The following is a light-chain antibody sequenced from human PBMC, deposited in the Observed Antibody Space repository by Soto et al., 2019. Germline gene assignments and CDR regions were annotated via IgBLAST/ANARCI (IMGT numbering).Light chain of an antibody. CDR2: EVS. CDR1: SSDVGGYNY. V-gene: IGLV2-14*01. J-gene: IGLJ7*01. CDR3: SSYTSSSTLGAV. Sequence: QSALTQPASVSGSPGQSITISCTGTSSDVGGYNYVSWYQQHPGKAPKLMIYEVSNRPSGVSNRFSGSKSGNTASLTISGLRAEDEADYYCSSYTSSSTLGAVFGGGTQLTVL.